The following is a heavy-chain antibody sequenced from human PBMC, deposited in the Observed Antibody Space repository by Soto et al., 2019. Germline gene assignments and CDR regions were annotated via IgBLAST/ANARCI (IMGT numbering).Heavy chain of an antibody. V-gene: IGHV4-31*03. CDR2: IYYSGST. D-gene: IGHD2-15*01. J-gene: IGHJ2*01. CDR1: GGSISSGGYY. Sequence: SETLSLTCTVSGGSISSGGYYWSWIRQHPGKGLEWIGYIYYSGSTYYNPSLKSRVTISVDTSKNQFSLKLSSVTAADTAVYYCARGGISGGGWYFDLWGRGTLVTVSS. CDR3: ARGGISGGGWYFDL.